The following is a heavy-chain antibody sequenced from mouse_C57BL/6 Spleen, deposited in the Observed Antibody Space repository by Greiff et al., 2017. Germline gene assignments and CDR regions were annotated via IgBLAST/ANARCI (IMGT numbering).Heavy chain of an antibody. V-gene: IGHV5-6*01. CDR1: GFTFSSYG. J-gene: IGHJ4*01. CDR2: ISSGGSYT. Sequence: EVQLVESGGDLVKPGGSLKLSCAASGFTFSSYGMSLVRQTPDKRLEWVANISSGGSYTYYPDSVKGRFTISRDNAKNTLYLQMSSLQSADTAMYYCARMRYYGSQSFMDYWGQGTSVTVSS. CDR3: ARMRYYGSQSFMDY. D-gene: IGHD1-1*01.